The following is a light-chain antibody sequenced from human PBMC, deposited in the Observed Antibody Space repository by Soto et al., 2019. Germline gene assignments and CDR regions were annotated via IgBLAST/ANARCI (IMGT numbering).Light chain of an antibody. V-gene: IGKV3-20*01. Sequence: EIVLTQSPGTLSLSPGERATLSCRASQSVSSSYLAWYQQKPGQAPRLLIYGASSRATGTPDRFSGSGSGTDFILTISRLEPEDFAVYYCQQYGSSPPYTFGQGTKLEIK. CDR3: QQYGSSPPYT. J-gene: IGKJ2*01. CDR1: QSVSSSY. CDR2: GAS.